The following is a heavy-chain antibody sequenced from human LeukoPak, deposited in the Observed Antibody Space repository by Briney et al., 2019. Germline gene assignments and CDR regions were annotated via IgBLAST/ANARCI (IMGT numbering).Heavy chain of an antibody. J-gene: IGHJ4*02. CDR2: ISAYNGNT. CDR1: GGTFSSYG. D-gene: IGHD3-22*01. Sequence: ASVKVSCKASGGTFSSYGISWVRQAPGQGLEWMGWISAYNGNTNYAQKLQGRVTMTTDTSTSTAYMELRSLRSDDTAVYYCASGKSSYYDSSGYYDYWGQGTLVTVSS. V-gene: IGHV1-18*01. CDR3: ASGKSSYYDSSGYYDY.